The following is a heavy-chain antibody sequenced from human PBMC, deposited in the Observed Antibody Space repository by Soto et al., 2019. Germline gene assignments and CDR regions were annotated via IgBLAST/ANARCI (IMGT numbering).Heavy chain of an antibody. CDR3: ARALRDYYDSSGYYYGGTWYDY. D-gene: IGHD3-22*01. Sequence: ASVKVSCKASGYTFASYAMHWVRQAPGQRLEWMGWINAGNGNTKYSQKFQGRVTITRDTSASTAYMELSSLRSEDTAVYYCARALRDYYDSSGYYYGGTWYDYWG. CDR1: GYTFASYA. V-gene: IGHV1-3*01. CDR2: INAGNGNT. J-gene: IGHJ4*01.